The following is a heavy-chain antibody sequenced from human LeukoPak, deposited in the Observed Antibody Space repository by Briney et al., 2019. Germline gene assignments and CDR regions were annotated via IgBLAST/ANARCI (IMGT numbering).Heavy chain of an antibody. Sequence: PGGSLRLSCADSGFTFSSYGMSWVRQAPGKGLEWVSAISGSGGSTYYADSVKGRFTISRDNSKNTLYLQMNSPRAEDTAVYYCAKEGRWGLGYFDYWGQGTLVTVSS. J-gene: IGHJ4*02. CDR3: AKEGRWGLGYFDY. CDR2: ISGSGGST. D-gene: IGHD4-23*01. V-gene: IGHV3-23*01. CDR1: GFTFSSYG.